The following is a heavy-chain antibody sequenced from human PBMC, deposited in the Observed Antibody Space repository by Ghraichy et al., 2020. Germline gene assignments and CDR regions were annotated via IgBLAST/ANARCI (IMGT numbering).Heavy chain of an antibody. CDR2: ISSSTSYI. J-gene: IGHJ6*02. D-gene: IGHD3-10*01. CDR1: GFTFSTYG. CDR3: ARSGTTGYYGMDV. Sequence: GGSLRLSCAASGFTFSTYGMNWVRQAPGKGLEWVSSISSSTSYIYYADSVKGRFTISRDNAKNSLYLQMNSLRAEDTAVYYCARSGTTGYYGMDVWGQGTTVTVSS. V-gene: IGHV3-21*01.